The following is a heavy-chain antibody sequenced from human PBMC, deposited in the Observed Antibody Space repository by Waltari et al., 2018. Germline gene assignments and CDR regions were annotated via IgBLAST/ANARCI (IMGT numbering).Heavy chain of an antibody. V-gene: IGHV1-69*05. D-gene: IGHD3-22*01. CDR1: GRTFSSYA. CDR2: IIPIFGTA. CDR3: ARSSPTYYYDSSGYYPFDY. Sequence: QVQLVQSGAEVKKPGSSVKVSCKASGRTFSSYAISWVRQAPGQGLEWMGGIIPIFGTANYAQKFQGRVTITTDESTSTAYMELSSLRSEDTAVYYCARSSPTYYYDSSGYYPFDYWGQGTLVTVSS. J-gene: IGHJ4*02.